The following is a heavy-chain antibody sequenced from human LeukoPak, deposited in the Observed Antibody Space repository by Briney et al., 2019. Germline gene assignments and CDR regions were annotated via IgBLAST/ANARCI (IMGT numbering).Heavy chain of an antibody. CDR1: GLTFSDYY. CDR2: ISSSGSTI. D-gene: IGHD3-10*01. V-gene: IGHV3-11*01. Sequence: GGSLRLSCAASGLTFSDYYMSWIRQAPGKGLEWVSYISSSGSTIYYADSVKGRFTISRDNAKNSLYLQMNSLRAEDTAVYYCARAPSYGSGTGYFDYWGQGTLVTVSS. CDR3: ARAPSYGSGTGYFDY. J-gene: IGHJ4*02.